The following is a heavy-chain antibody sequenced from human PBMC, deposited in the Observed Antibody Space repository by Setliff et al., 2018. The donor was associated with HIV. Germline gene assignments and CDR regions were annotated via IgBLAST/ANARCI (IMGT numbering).Heavy chain of an antibody. Sequence: PSETLSLTCSVSGASISSNSYYWGWIRQPPGKGLEWVGSIYYNGNTFYNQSLQSRVTISLDTSKNQFSLELRSVTAADTAVYYCARGRGSSPYRWFDPWGQGTLVTVSS. D-gene: IGHD6-19*01. CDR2: IYYNGNT. J-gene: IGHJ5*02. CDR1: GASISSNSYY. CDR3: ARGRGSSPYRWFDP. V-gene: IGHV4-39*07.